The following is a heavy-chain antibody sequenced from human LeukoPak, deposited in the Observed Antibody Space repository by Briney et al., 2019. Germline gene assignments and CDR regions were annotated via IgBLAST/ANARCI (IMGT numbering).Heavy chain of an antibody. J-gene: IGHJ4*02. CDR3: AREALGGGGY. D-gene: IGHD3-10*01. Sequence: PGGSLRLSCAASGFTVSSNYMNWVRQAPGKGLEWVSIIYSSGSTYYADSVKGRFTISRDNSKNTLYLQMNSLRAEDTAVYYCAREALGGGGYWGQGTLVTVSS. CDR2: IYSSGST. V-gene: IGHV3-66*01. CDR1: GFTVSSNY.